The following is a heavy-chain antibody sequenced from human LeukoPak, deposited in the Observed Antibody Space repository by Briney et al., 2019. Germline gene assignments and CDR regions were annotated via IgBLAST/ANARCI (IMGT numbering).Heavy chain of an antibody. CDR3: AKDLYYAGYYYMDV. CDR2: IRFDGTNK. V-gene: IGHV3-30*02. Sequence: PGGSLRLSCAASGFTFSSYWMHWVRQTPGQGLEWMAFIRFDGTNKYYADSVKGRFTISRDNSKNTLNLQMNSLRADDTAVYYCAKDLYYAGYYYMDVWGKGTTVIVSS. J-gene: IGHJ6*03. CDR1: GFTFSSYW. D-gene: IGHD3-3*01.